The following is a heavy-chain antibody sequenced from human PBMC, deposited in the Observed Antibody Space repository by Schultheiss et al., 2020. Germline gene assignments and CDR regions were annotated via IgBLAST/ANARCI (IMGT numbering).Heavy chain of an antibody. D-gene: IGHD1-26*01. Sequence: SATLSLTCTVSGGSISSSSYYWGWIRQPPGKGLEWIGSIYYSGSTYYNPSLKSRVTISVDTSKNQFSLKLSSVTAADTAVYYCARHESGSYYEVDYWGQGTLVTVSS. CDR3: ARHESGSYYEVDY. V-gene: IGHV4-39*01. J-gene: IGHJ4*02. CDR2: IYYSGST. CDR1: GGSISSSSYY.